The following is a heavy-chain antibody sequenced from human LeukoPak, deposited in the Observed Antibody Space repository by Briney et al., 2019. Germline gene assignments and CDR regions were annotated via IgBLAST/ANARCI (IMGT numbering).Heavy chain of an antibody. V-gene: IGHV3-7*01. CDR2: IKQDGSEK. Sequence: PGGSLRLSCAAPGFTFSSYWMSWVRQAPGKGLEWVANIKQDGSEKYYVDSVKGRFTISRDNAKNSLYLQMNSLRAEDTAVYYCARVLSYYDSSGYSFDYWGQGTLVTV. CDR3: ARVLSYYDSSGYSFDY. J-gene: IGHJ4*02. D-gene: IGHD3-22*01. CDR1: GFTFSSYW.